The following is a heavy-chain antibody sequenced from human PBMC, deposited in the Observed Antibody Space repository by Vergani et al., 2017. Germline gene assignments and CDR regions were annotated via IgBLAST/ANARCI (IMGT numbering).Heavy chain of an antibody. V-gene: IGHV5-51*01. D-gene: IGHD4-17*01. CDR3: ARQVGVTKVKLYYSYYMAV. J-gene: IGHJ6*03. Sequence: EVQLVQSGAEVKKPGESLKISCKGSGYSFTSYWIGWVRQMPGKGLEWMGIIYPGDSDTRYSPSFQGQVTISTDKSISTAYLQWSSLKASDTAMYYCARQVGVTKVKLYYSYYMAVWGKGTTVTVS. CDR1: GYSFTSYW. CDR2: IYPGDSDT.